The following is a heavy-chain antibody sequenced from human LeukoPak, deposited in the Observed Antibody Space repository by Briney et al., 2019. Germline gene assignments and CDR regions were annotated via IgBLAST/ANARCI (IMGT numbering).Heavy chain of an antibody. D-gene: IGHD5-18*01. J-gene: IGHJ5*02. V-gene: IGHV3-7*01. CDR2: IKQDGSEK. Sequence: PGGSLRLSCAASGFTFSSYWMSWVRQAPGKGLEWVANIKQDGSEKYYVDSVKGRFTISRDNAKNSLYLQMNSLRAEDTAVYYCARDLYSYGSSRLGYWFDPWGQGTLVTVSS. CDR3: ARDLYSYGSSRLGYWFDP. CDR1: GFTFSSYW.